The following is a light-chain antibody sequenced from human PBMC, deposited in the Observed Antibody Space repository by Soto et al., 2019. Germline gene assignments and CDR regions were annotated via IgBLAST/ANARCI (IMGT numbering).Light chain of an antibody. CDR2: GAS. V-gene: IGKV3-15*01. CDR1: QSFSSN. Sequence: EIVMTQSPAPLSVSPGERATLSCRASQSFSSNLAWFQHKPGQAPRLLIYGASTTATGIPARFSGSGSGTEFTLTISSLQSEDCAVYYCQQYNDWPRTFGKGTKVEI. CDR3: QQYNDWPRT. J-gene: IGKJ1*01.